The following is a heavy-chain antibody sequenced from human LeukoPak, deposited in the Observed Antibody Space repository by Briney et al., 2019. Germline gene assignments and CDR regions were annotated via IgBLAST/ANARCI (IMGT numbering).Heavy chain of an antibody. V-gene: IGHV3-9*01. Sequence: GRSLRLSCAASGFTFDDYAMHWVRQAPGKGLEWVSGISWNSGSIGYADSVKGRFTISRDNAKNSLYLQMNSLRAEDTAVYYCARARDYYGSGSYYNFDYWGQGTLVIVSS. CDR2: ISWNSGSI. CDR3: ARARDYYGSGSYYNFDY. CDR1: GFTFDDYA. D-gene: IGHD3-10*01. J-gene: IGHJ4*02.